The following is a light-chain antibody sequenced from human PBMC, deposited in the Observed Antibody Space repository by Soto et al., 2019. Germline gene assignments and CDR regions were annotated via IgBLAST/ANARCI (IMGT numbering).Light chain of an antibody. Sequence: QSVLTQPPSASGSPGQSVTISCTGTSSDVGGYKDVSWYQQHPGKVPKLIIYEVSKRPSGVPDRFSGSKSGNTASLTVSGLQAEDEADYYCSSYAGSYIFVFVTGTKVTVL. CDR2: EVS. V-gene: IGLV2-8*01. CDR3: SSYAGSYIFV. CDR1: SSDVGGYKD. J-gene: IGLJ1*01.